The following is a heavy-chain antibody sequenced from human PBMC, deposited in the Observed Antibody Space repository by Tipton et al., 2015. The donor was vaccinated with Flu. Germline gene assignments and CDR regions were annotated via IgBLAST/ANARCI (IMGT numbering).Heavy chain of an antibody. J-gene: IGHJ4*02. CDR1: GGSITTDY. CDR2: IFYSGST. D-gene: IGHD3-10*01. Sequence: TLSLTCTVSGGSITTDYWSWIRQPPGKGLEWIGYIFYSGSTNYNPSLKSRVTISVDTSKNQFSLKLSSVTAADTAVYYCARYYVSGIHFDYWGQGTLVTVSS. CDR3: ARYYVSGIHFDY. V-gene: IGHV4-59*01.